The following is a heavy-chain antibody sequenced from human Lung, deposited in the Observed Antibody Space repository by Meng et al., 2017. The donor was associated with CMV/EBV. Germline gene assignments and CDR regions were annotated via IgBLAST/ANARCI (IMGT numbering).Heavy chain of an antibody. V-gene: IGHV4-4*02. Sequence: LVQWGPALVESSGTLSLTCAVSSDSSANYNRGAWVRHPPRKGLEWIGEIPHRGSRAYHPSLKIRVSMSIDKSKTQFSLKLSSVSAADTAVYHCLRRSGGSVWGQGTLVTVSS. CDR3: LRRSGGSV. CDR2: IPHRGSR. J-gene: IGHJ1*01. CDR1: SDSSANYNR. D-gene: IGHD3-10*01.